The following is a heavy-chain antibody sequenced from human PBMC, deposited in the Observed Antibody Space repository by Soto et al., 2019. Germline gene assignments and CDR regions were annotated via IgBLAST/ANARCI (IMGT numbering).Heavy chain of an antibody. CDR3: ARVGVSTGYYTVDY. D-gene: IGHD3-22*01. Sequence: QVQLVQSGAEVKKPGASVKVSCKASGYTFTSYDINWVRQATGQGPEWMGWMNPNSGNTGYAQKFQGRVTMTRNTSISTAYMELISLRSDDTAVYYCARVGVSTGYYTVDYWGQGTLVTVSS. J-gene: IGHJ4*02. CDR2: MNPNSGNT. CDR1: GYTFTSYD. V-gene: IGHV1-8*01.